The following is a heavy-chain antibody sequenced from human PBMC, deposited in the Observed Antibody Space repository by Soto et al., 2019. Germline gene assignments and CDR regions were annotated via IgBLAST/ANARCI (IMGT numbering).Heavy chain of an antibody. CDR3: ARGGWVGSTDYHYYGMDV. D-gene: IGHD1-7*01. J-gene: IGHJ6*01. CDR2: IYYSGST. V-gene: IGHV4-30-4*01. CDR1: GGSISRGDYY. Sequence: PSETLSLTCTVSGGSISRGDYYWSGIRQSPGMGLEWIGYIYYSGSTSYNPSLKSRVTISVDTSQNQFSLKLSSVTAADTAVYYCARGGWVGSTDYHYYGMDVWGQGTTVTVSS.